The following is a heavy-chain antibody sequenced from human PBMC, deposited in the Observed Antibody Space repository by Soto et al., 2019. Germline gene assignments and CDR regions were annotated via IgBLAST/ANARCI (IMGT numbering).Heavy chain of an antibody. Sequence: QVQLQESGPGLLQPSQTLSLTCTVSGSAISKGDYYWSWIRQPPGKGLDWIGYIYYSGSTYYNPSLKSGLTISVDTSKNQLSLKLSSVTAADTAVYYCARAFDDSSGYYGGLGYWGQGTLVTVSS. D-gene: IGHD3-22*01. CDR3: ARAFDDSSGYYGGLGY. CDR1: GSAISKGDYY. V-gene: IGHV4-30-4*01. J-gene: IGHJ4*02. CDR2: IYYSGST.